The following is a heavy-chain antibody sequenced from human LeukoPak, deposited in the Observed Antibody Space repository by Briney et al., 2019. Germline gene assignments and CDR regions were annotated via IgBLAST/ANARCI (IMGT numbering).Heavy chain of an antibody. CDR3: ARSTPESFFDP. V-gene: IGHV1-2*02. CDR1: GYTFTSYG. D-gene: IGHD4-23*01. CDR2: INPKSGGT. J-gene: IGHJ5*02. Sequence: VASVKVSCKASGYTFTSYGISWVRQAPGQGLEWMGWINPKSGGTNYAQNFQDRVTMTRDTSISTVYMELSGLKSDDMAMFYCARSTPESFFDPWGQGTLVTVSS.